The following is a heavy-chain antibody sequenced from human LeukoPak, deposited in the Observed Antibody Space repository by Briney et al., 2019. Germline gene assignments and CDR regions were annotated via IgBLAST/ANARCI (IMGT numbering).Heavy chain of an antibody. CDR1: GFTFSSYS. D-gene: IGHD6-19*01. J-gene: IGHJ4*02. V-gene: IGHV3-48*01. CDR2: ISSSSNTI. Sequence: PGGSLRLSCAASGFTFSSYSMNWVRQAPGKGLEWISYISSSSNTIYYADSVKGRFTISRDNAKNSLYLQMNSLRAEDTAVYYCVREENTKPVAGSFDYWGQGTLVSVSS. CDR3: VREENTKPVAGSFDY.